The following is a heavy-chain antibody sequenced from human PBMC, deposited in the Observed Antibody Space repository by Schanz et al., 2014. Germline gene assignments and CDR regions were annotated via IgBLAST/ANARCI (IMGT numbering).Heavy chain of an antibody. CDR1: EFTFNNYD. CDR2: ISGGGGSA. D-gene: IGHD3-22*01. J-gene: IGHJ4*02. Sequence: EVQLVESGGGLVQPGGSLRLSCAASEFTFNNYDMNWVRLVPGKGLECVSGISGGGGSAYYADSVKGRFTISRDNSKNTLYLQMSSLRAEDTAVYYCAKVWGSDYFYPFDYWGQGTLVTVSS. CDR3: AKVWGSDYFYPFDY. V-gene: IGHV3-23*04.